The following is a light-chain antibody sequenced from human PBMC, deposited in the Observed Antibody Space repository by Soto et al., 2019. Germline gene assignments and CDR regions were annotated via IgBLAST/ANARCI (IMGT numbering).Light chain of an antibody. V-gene: IGLV1-36*01. CDR2: FDD. J-gene: IGLJ2*01. Sequence: QSVLTQPPSVSEAPRQRVSISCSGNTSNVGNNAVNWYQQLPGKTPKLLIYFDDLVPSGVSDRFSGSKSGTSASLAISGLQSDDEADYYCAAWDDSLNVVLFGGGTKVTV. CDR1: TSNVGNNA. CDR3: AAWDDSLNVVL.